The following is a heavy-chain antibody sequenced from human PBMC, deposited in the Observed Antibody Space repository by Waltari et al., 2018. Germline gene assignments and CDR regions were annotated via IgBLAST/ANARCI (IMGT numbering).Heavy chain of an antibody. CDR2: ITHSGSS. CDR3: ARHMTTVTTSSFDY. CDR1: GASVSSRIHY. D-gene: IGHD4-17*01. J-gene: IGHJ4*02. Sequence: QLQLQESGPGLVKPSETLSLTCTVSGASVSSRIHYWGWIRQSPGKGLEWIGSITHSGSSDYNPSLRSRVTLLVDTSKNQFSLRVNSVTAADMALYYCARHMTTVTTSSFDYWGQGALVTVSS. V-gene: IGHV4-39*07.